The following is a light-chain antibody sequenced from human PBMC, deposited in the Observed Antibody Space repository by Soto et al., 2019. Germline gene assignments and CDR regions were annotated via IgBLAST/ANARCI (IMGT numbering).Light chain of an antibody. CDR3: QQYNVYWA. CDR2: DAS. J-gene: IGKJ1*01. Sequence: DIQMTQSPSTLSASVGDRVTITCRASQNINRWLAWYQQKPGKAPKLLIYDASSLESGVPSRFSGSGSGTEFTLTISSLQPDDFATYYCQQYNVYWAFGQGTKVEIK. V-gene: IGKV1-5*01. CDR1: QNINRW.